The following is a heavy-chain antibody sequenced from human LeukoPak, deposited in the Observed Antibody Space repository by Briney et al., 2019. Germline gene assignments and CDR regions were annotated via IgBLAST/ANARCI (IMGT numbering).Heavy chain of an antibody. Sequence: GGSLRLSCAASGFTFSSYGMHWVRQAPGRGLEWVAFIRYDGSNKYYADSVKGRFTISRDNSKNTLYLQMNSLRAEDTAVYYCAKRHRAVAGHFDYWGQGTLVTVSS. D-gene: IGHD6-19*01. CDR3: AKRHRAVAGHFDY. V-gene: IGHV3-30*02. CDR1: GFTFSSYG. CDR2: IRYDGSNK. J-gene: IGHJ4*02.